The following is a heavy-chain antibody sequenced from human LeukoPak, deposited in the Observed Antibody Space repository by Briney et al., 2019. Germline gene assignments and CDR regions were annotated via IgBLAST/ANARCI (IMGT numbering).Heavy chain of an antibody. Sequence: GGSLRLSCAASGFSLSAYWMTWVRQAPGKGLEWVANINRDGSQKNHVDSVKGRFTISRDNAENSLFLQMNSLTAEDTAVYYCARGDGGETTNGGYYFNYWGQGTLVTVSS. D-gene: IGHD2-8*01. CDR2: INRDGSQK. V-gene: IGHV3-7*01. J-gene: IGHJ4*02. CDR1: GFSLSAYW. CDR3: ARGDGGETTNGGYYFNY.